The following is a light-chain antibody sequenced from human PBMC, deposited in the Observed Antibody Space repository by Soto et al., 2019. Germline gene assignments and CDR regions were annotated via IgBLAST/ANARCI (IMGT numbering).Light chain of an antibody. V-gene: IGKV1-5*03. J-gene: IGKJ1*01. CDR1: QTISSW. CDR3: QHYISYSEA. CDR2: KAS. Sequence: DIQMTQSPSTLSGSVGDRVTITCRASQTISSWLAWYQQKPGKAPKLLIYKASTLKSGVPSRFSGGGSGTEFTPTTGSLQPEDFATYSCQHYISYSEAFGQGPKVDIK.